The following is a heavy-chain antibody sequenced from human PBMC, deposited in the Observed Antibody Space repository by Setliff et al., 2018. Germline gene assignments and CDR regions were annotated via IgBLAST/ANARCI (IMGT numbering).Heavy chain of an antibody. D-gene: IGHD4-17*01. CDR1: GYTFTSYG. Sequence: GASVKVSCKASGYTFTSYGISWVRQAPGQGLEWMGWISAYNGNTNYAQKLQGRVTMTTDTSTSTAYMELRSLRSEDTAVYYCARVGRMTTVAPHDAFDIWGQGTMVTVS. CDR2: ISAYNGNT. V-gene: IGHV1-18*01. J-gene: IGHJ3*02. CDR3: ARVGRMTTVAPHDAFDI.